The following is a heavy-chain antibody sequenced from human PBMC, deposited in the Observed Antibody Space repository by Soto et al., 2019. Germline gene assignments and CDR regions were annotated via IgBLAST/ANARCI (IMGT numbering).Heavy chain of an antibody. Sequence: GASVKVSCKASGGTFSSYTISWVRQAPGQGFEWMGRIIPILGIANYAQKFQGRVTITADKSTSTAYMELSSLRSEDTAVYYCARVGGYCGGDCYSGGDYWGQGTLVSVSS. CDR1: GGTFSSYT. CDR3: ARVGGYCGGDCYSGGDY. CDR2: IIPILGIA. D-gene: IGHD2-21*02. J-gene: IGHJ4*02. V-gene: IGHV1-69*02.